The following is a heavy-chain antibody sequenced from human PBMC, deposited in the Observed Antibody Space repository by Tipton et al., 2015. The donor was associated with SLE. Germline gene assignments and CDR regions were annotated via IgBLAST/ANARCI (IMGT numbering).Heavy chain of an antibody. Sequence: SLRLSCAASGFTFSSYAMSWVRQAPGKGLEWVAVISYDGSNKYYADSVKGRFTISRDNSKNTLYLQMNSLRAEDTAVYYCARGGWAAAADFWGQGTLVTVSS. V-gene: IGHV3-30-3*01. J-gene: IGHJ4*02. CDR3: ARGGWAAAADF. CDR1: GFTFSSYA. D-gene: IGHD6-13*01. CDR2: ISYDGSNK.